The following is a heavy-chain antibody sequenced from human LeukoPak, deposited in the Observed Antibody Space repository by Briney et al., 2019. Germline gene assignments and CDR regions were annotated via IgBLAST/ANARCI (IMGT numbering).Heavy chain of an antibody. D-gene: IGHD1-26*01. CDR2: IYYSGST. Sequence: SETLSLTCTVSGGSISSYYWSWIRQPPGKGLEWIGYIYYSGSTNYNPSLKSRVTISVDTSKNQFSLKLTSVTAADTALYFCARGASGSYHYFDSWGQGILVTVSS. CDR3: ARGASGSYHYFDS. J-gene: IGHJ4*02. V-gene: IGHV4-59*12. CDR1: GGSISSYY.